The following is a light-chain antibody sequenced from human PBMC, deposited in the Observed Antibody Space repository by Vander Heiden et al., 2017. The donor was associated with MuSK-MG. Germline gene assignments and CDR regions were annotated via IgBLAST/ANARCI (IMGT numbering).Light chain of an antibody. Sequence: DIQMTQSQSSLSASVGDRVAITCQASQDSSNYLNWYEQQPWKSPKLLIYDAANLETGVPSRFRGSGSGTDFTFTISTLQPEDIATYYCQLYDNLPLTFGGGTKVEIK. CDR3: QLYDNLPLT. CDR1: QDSSNY. V-gene: IGKV1-33*01. CDR2: DAA. J-gene: IGKJ4*01.